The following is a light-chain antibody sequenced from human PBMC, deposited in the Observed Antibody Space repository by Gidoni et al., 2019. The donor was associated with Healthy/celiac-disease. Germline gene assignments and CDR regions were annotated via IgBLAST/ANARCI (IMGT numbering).Light chain of an antibody. CDR1: QSISSY. CDR2: AAS. CDR3: QQSYSTPPYT. Sequence: DIQMTQSPSSLSASVGDRVTITCRASQSISSYLNWYQQKPGKAPKLLIYAASSLQSGVPSRFSGSGSGTDFTLTISSLQPEDFATYDCQQSYSTPPYTFXQXTKLEIK. J-gene: IGKJ2*01. V-gene: IGKV1-39*01.